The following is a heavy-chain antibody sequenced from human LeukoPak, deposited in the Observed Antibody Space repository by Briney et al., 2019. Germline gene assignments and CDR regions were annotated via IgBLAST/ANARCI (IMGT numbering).Heavy chain of an antibody. V-gene: IGHV3-7*03. CDR1: GFTFSSYW. CDR3: ASDMASITMVRGVSFDY. J-gene: IGHJ4*02. CDR2: IKQDGSEK. D-gene: IGHD3-10*01. Sequence: PGGSLRLSCAASGFTFSSYWMSWVRPAPGKGLEWVANIKQDGSEKYYVDSVKGRFTISRDNAKNSLYLQMNSLRAEDTAVYYCASDMASITMVRGVSFDYWGQGTLVTVSS.